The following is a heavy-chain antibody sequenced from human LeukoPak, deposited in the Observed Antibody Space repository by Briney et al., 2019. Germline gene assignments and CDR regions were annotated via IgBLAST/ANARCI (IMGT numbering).Heavy chain of an antibody. CDR1: GYTFTSYG. D-gene: IGHD1-26*01. V-gene: IGHV1-18*01. CDR2: ISAYNGNT. CDR3: ARVDRSGSYYQQAPIDY. Sequence: GASVKVSCKASGYTFTSYGISWVRQAPGQGLEWMGWISAYNGNTNYAQKLQGRVTMTTDTSTSTAYMELRSLRSDDTAVYYCARVDRSGSYYQQAPIDYWGQGTLVTVSS. J-gene: IGHJ4*02.